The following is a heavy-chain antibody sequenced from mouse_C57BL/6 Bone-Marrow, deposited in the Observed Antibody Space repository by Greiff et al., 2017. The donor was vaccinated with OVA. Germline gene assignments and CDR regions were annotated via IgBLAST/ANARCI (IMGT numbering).Heavy chain of an antibody. CDR1: GYAFTNYL. CDR3: ARPRDY. CDR2: INPGSGGT. Sequence: VQLQQSGAELVRPGTSVKVSCKASGYAFTNYLFEWVKQRPGQGLVWSGVINPGSGGTNYNEKLKGKATLTADKSSSTAYMQLSSLTSEDSAVYFCARPRDYWSQGTSVTVSS. V-gene: IGHV1-54*01. J-gene: IGHJ4*01.